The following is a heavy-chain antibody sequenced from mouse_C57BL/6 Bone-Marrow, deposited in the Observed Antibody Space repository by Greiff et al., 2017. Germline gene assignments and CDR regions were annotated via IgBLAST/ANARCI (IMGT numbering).Heavy chain of an antibody. CDR2: IDPSDSYT. Sequence: QVQLQQPGAELVMPGASVKLSCKASGYTFTSYWMHWVKQRPGQGLEWIGEIDPSDSYTNYNQKFKGKSTLTVDKSSSTAYMQLSSLTSEDSAVYYCARAGARYDFDYWGQGTTLTVSS. CDR3: ARAGARYDFDY. D-gene: IGHD3-1*01. CDR1: GYTFTSYW. V-gene: IGHV1-69*01. J-gene: IGHJ2*01.